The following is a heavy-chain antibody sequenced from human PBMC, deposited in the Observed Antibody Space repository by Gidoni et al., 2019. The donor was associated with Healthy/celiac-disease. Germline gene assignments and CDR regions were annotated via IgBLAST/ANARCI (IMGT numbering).Heavy chain of an antibody. J-gene: IGHJ3*02. D-gene: IGHD1-26*01. CDR2: IYYSGST. CDR3: ARARRVGATSLAFDI. Sequence: QVQLQESGPGLVQPSETLSLTCTVSGGSISSYYWSWIRQPPGKGLAWIGYIYYSGSTNYNPSLKSRVTISVDTSKNQFSLKLSSVTAADTAVYYCARARRVGATSLAFDIWGQGTMVTVSS. CDR1: GGSISSYY. V-gene: IGHV4-59*01.